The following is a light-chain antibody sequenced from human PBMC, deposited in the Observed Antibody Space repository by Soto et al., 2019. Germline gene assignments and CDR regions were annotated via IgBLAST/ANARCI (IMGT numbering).Light chain of an antibody. CDR1: QSISNS. Sequence: DIQMTQSPSSLSASVGDRVTITCRASQSISNSLNWYQQKPGKAPKLLIYAASSLQIGVLSRFSGSGSGTDFTLTISSLQPEDCATYFCQQTYSTRFTFGQGTKLEIK. CDR2: AAS. V-gene: IGKV1-39*01. J-gene: IGKJ2*01. CDR3: QQTYSTRFT.